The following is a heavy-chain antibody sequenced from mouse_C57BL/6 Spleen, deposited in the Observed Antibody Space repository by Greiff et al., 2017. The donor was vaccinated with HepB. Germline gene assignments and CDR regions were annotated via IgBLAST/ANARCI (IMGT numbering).Heavy chain of an antibody. Sequence: EVQLQQSGPGLVKPSQSLSLTCSVTGYSITSGYYWNWIRQFPGNKLEWMGYISYDGSNNYNPSLKNRISITRDTSKNQFFLKLNSVTTEDTATYYCAMDLYDGYYGYFDVWGKGTTVTVSS. CDR1: GYSITSGYY. V-gene: IGHV3-6*01. J-gene: IGHJ1*03. CDR3: AMDLYDGYYGYFDV. CDR2: ISYDGSN. D-gene: IGHD2-3*01.